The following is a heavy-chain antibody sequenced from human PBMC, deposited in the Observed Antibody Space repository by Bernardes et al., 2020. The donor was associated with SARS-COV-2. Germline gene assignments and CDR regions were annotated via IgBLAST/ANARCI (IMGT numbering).Heavy chain of an antibody. Sequence: SETLSLTCTVSGGSISSYYWSWIRQPPGKGLEWIGYIYYSGSTNYNPSLKSRVTISVDTSKNQFSLKLSSVTAADTAVYYCARGVAYRSFDYWGQGTLVTVSS. CDR1: GGSISSYY. CDR2: IYYSGST. J-gene: IGHJ4*02. D-gene: IGHD2-2*02. V-gene: IGHV4-59*01. CDR3: ARGVAYRSFDY.